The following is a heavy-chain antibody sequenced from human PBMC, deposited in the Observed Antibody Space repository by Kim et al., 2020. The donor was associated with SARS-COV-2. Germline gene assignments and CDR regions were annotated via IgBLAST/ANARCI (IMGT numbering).Heavy chain of an antibody. CDR2: ISGSSSYI. V-gene: IGHV3-21*01. J-gene: IGHJ3*02. CDR1: GFTFSSYS. CDR3: ARDRLNTIFGVVIVDAFEI. Sequence: GGSLRLSCAASGFTFSSYSVNWVRQAPGKGLEWVSSISGSSSYIYYADSVKGRFTISRDNAKNSLYLQMNSLRAEDTAVYYCARDRLNTIFGVVIVDAFEIWGQGTMVTVSS. D-gene: IGHD3-3*01.